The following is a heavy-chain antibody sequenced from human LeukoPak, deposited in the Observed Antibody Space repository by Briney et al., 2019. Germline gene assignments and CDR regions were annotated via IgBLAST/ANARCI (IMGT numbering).Heavy chain of an antibody. V-gene: IGHV3-15*01. Sequence: GGSLRLSCAASGFTFSNAWMSWVRQAPGKGLEWVGRIKSKTDGGTTDHAAPVKGRFTISRDDSKNTLYLQMNSLKTEDTAVYYCTTDGGAARPYFDYWGQGTLVTVSS. D-gene: IGHD6-6*01. J-gene: IGHJ4*02. CDR3: TTDGGAARPYFDY. CDR2: IKSKTDGGTT. CDR1: GFTFSNAW.